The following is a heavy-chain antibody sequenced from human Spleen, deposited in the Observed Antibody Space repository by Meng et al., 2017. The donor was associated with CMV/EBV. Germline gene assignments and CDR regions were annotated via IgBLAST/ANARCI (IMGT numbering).Heavy chain of an antibody. J-gene: IGHJ6*02. CDR2: INHSGSN. CDR1: GGSFSGYY. CDR3: ARGAIGFMVRGVIIGGMDV. V-gene: IGHV4-34*01. Sequence: GSLRLSCAVYGGSFSGYYWSWIRQPPGKGLEWIGEINHSGSNNYNPSLKSRVTISVDKSKNQFSLKLSSVTAADTAVYYCARGAIGFMVRGVIIGGMDVWGQGTTVTVSS. D-gene: IGHD3-10*01.